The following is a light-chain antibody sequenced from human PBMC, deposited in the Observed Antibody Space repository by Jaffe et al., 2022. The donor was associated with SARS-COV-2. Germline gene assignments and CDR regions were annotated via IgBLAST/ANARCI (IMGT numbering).Light chain of an antibody. V-gene: IGKV4-1*01. CDR2: WAS. CDR3: QQFYTTPYT. CDR1: QSVLYTNNNDY. J-gene: IGKJ2*01. Sequence: DIVMTQSPDSLAVSLGERATINCKSSQSVLYTNNNDYLAWYQQKPGQPPKLLISWASTRASGVPDRFTGSGSETDFTLTISSLQAEDVAVYYCQQFYTTPYTFGQGTKLGIK.